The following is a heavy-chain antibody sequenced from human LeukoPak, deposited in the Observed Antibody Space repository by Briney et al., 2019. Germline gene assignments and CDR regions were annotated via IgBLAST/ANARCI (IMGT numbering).Heavy chain of an antibody. CDR2: ISDSGTNT. CDR1: GLTFSSYA. J-gene: IGHJ6*03. Sequence: GGSLRLSCAASGLTFSSYAMSWVRQAPGKGLEWVSAISDSGTNTYYADSVKGRFTISRDNSKNSLYLQMDSLRAEDTAVYYCAKVRLGYCGGGSCSRGGTPMDVWGKGTTVTISS. CDR3: AKVRLGYCGGGSCSRGGTPMDV. V-gene: IGHV3-23*01. D-gene: IGHD2-15*01.